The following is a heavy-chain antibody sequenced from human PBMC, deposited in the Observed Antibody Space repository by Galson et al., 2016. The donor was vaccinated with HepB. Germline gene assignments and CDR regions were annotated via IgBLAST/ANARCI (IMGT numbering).Heavy chain of an antibody. J-gene: IGHJ4*02. CDR1: GYIFTEFG. D-gene: IGHD6-19*01. Sequence: SVKVSCKASGYIFTEFGVGWVRQAPGQGLEWMGWISGYNGDTNYAQNPQGRVTMTTDTSTSTAYMELRSLRSDDTAVYYCARAGKERWLAMVDYWGQGTLISVSS. CDR3: ARAGKERWLAMVDY. V-gene: IGHV1-18*04. CDR2: ISGYNGDT.